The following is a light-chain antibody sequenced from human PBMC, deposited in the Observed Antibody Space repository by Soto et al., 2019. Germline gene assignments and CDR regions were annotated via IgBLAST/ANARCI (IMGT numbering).Light chain of an antibody. CDR3: SSYTSGSSHYV. CDR1: SSDVGAYYS. Sequence: QSALTQPASVSGSPAQSITISCTGTSSDVGAYYSVSWYQHHPGKAPKLIIYGVTNRPSGVSNRFSGSKSGNTASLTISGLQAEDEADYHCSSYTSGSSHYVFGTGTKVTVL. CDR2: GVT. J-gene: IGLJ1*01. V-gene: IGLV2-14*01.